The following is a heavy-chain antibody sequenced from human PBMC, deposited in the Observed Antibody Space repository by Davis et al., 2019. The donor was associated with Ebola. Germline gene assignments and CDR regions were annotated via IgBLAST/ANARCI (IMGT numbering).Heavy chain of an antibody. J-gene: IGHJ3*02. CDR3: ARLSNYYYDSSGYPGAFDI. D-gene: IGHD3-22*01. CDR1: GGTFSSYT. Sequence: AASVKVSCKASGGTFSSYTFSWVRQAPGQGLEWMGRIIVFFNVANYAQKFQGRVTMTRDTSTSTVYMELSSLRSEDTAVYYCARLSNYYYDSSGYPGAFDIWGQGTMVTVSS. CDR2: IIVFFNVA. V-gene: IGHV1-69*02.